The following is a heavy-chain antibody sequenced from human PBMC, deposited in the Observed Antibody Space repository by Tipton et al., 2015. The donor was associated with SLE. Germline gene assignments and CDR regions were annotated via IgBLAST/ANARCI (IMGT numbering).Heavy chain of an antibody. CDR3: GPKHLGY. CDR2: ISSTSSDI. V-gene: IGHV3-21*01. Sequence: SLRLSCVASGFIFTNYRMTWVRQVPGKGLEWVASISSTSSDIEYADSVKGRFIISRDNARNSLHLQMNSLRVEDTGVYYCGPKHLGYWGQGTLVSVAS. J-gene: IGHJ4*02. D-gene: IGHD1-26*01. CDR1: GFIFTNYR.